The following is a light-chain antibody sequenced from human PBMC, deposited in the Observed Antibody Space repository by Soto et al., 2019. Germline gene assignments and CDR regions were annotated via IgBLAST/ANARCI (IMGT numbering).Light chain of an antibody. CDR1: QSVSSN. CDR2: GAS. CDR3: QQYNNWGT. J-gene: IGKJ1*01. Sequence: EIVMTQSPATLSVSPGERATLSCRASQSVSSNLAWYQQKPGQAPRLLIYGASTRATGIPARLSGSGSGTEFTLNISRLQSEDFAVYYCQQYNNWGTFGQGPKVEIK. V-gene: IGKV3-15*01.